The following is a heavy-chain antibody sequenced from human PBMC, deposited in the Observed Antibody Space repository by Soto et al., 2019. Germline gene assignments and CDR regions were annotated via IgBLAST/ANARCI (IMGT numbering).Heavy chain of an antibody. Sequence: QVQLVESGGGVVQPGRSLRLSCAASGFTFSSYGMHWVRQAPGKGLEWVAVISYDGSNKYYADSVKGRFTISRDNSKNTLYLQMNSLRAEDTAVYYCAKDIGSSRHYYGSGVPPISYGMDVWGQGTTVTVSS. V-gene: IGHV3-30*18. CDR1: GFTFSSYG. CDR3: AKDIGSSRHYYGSGVPPISYGMDV. J-gene: IGHJ6*02. D-gene: IGHD3-10*01. CDR2: ISYDGSNK.